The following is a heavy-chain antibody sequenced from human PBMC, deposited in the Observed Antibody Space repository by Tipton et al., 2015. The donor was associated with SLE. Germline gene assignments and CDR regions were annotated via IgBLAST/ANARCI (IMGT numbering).Heavy chain of an antibody. CDR3: ASRLAVAGYWFDP. CDR1: GGSISSYY. CDR2: IYYSGST. J-gene: IGHJ5*02. V-gene: IGHV4-59*12. D-gene: IGHD6-19*01. Sequence: TLSLTCTVSGGSISSYYWSWIRQPPGKGLEWIGYIYYSGSTNYNPSLKSRVTISVDTSKNQFSLKLSSVTAADTAVYYCASRLAVAGYWFDPWGQGTLVTVSS.